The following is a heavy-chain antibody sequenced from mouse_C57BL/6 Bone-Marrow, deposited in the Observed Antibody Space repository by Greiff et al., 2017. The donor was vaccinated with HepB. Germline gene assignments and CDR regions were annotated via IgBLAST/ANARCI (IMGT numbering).Heavy chain of an antibody. J-gene: IGHJ3*01. CDR3: ARDYYGSSWFAY. Sequence: EVKLVESGGGLVQPGGSLKLSCAASGFTFSDYGMAWVRQAPRKGPEWVAFISNLAYSIYYADTVTGRFTISRENAKNTLYLEMSSLRSEDTAMYYCARDYYGSSWFAYWGQGTLVTVSA. V-gene: IGHV5-15*01. D-gene: IGHD1-1*01. CDR1: GFTFSDYG. CDR2: ISNLAYSI.